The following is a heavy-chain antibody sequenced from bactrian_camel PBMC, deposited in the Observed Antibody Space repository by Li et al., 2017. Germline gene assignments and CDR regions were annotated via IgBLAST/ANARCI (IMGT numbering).Heavy chain of an antibody. CDR3: AARLGVSICSLKAADYTY. D-gene: IGHD2*01. CDR2: SHERGTP. J-gene: IGHJ4*01. Sequence: QLVESGGGSVQAGGSLRVSCAVSPYVGGGFCLGWFRQTPGKEREGVAVSHERGTPVYAGSVKGLFTFSRDNAKNTWYLQMNSLEPEDTGLYYCAARLGVSICSLKAADYTYWGQGTQVTVS. V-gene: IGHV3S55*01. CDR1: PYVGGGFC.